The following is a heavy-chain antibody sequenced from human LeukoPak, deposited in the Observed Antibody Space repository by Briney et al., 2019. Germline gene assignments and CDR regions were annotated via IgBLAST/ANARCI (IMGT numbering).Heavy chain of an antibody. V-gene: IGHV3-33*06. D-gene: IGHD5-24*01. CDR3: AKDRSRDGYNLDAFDI. CDR2: IWYDGSNE. J-gene: IGHJ3*02. Sequence: GGSLRLSCAASGFTFSSYGMHWVRQAPGKGLEWVAVIWYDGSNEYYADSVKGRFTISRGNSKNTLYLQMNSLRAEDTAVYYCAKDRSRDGYNLDAFDIWGQGTMVTVSS. CDR1: GFTFSSYG.